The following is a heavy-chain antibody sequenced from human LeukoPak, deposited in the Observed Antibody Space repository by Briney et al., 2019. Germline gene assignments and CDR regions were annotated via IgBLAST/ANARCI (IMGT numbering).Heavy chain of an antibody. CDR3: ARGIFGVVITHPGDYYYYMDV. D-gene: IGHD3-3*01. V-gene: IGHV3-30-3*01. CDR1: GFTFSSYA. Sequence: GGSLRLSCAASGFTFSSYAMHWVRQAPGKGLEWVAVISYDGSNKYYADSVKGRFTISRDNSKNTLYLQMNSLRAEDTAVYYCARGIFGVVITHPGDYYYYMDVWGKGTTVTVSS. J-gene: IGHJ6*03. CDR2: ISYDGSNK.